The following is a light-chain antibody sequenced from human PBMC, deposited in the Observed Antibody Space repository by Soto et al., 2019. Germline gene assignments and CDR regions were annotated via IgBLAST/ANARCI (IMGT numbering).Light chain of an antibody. Sequence: EIVLTQSPGTLSLSPGERVTLSCRASQSVSSSYLAWYQHKPGQAPRLLIYGASSRATGIPDRFSGSESGTDFTLTISRLEPEDFSVYYCQQYGSSPPWTFGQGTKVEIK. CDR3: QQYGSSPPWT. CDR2: GAS. CDR1: QSVSSSY. J-gene: IGKJ1*01. V-gene: IGKV3-20*01.